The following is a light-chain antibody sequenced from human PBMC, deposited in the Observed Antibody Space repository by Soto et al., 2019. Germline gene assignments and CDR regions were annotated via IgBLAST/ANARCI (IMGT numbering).Light chain of an antibody. CDR2: GAC. CDR3: QNYNRAPWT. J-gene: IGKJ1*01. CDR1: EDISNY. V-gene: IGKV1-27*01. Sequence: DIQMTQSPSSLSASVGDRVTITCRASEDISNYLAWYQQKPGKVPKLLIHGACTLQSGDPSRFSGSGSGTDFTLTISSLQTEDVATYYCQNYNRAPWTFGQGTKVESK.